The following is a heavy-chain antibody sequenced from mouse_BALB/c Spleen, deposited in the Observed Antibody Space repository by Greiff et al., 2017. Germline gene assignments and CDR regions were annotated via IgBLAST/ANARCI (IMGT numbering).Heavy chain of an antibody. CDR2: ISYDGSN. J-gene: IGHJ4*01. D-gene: IGHD1-1*01. V-gene: IGHV3-6*02. CDR1: GYSITSGYY. Sequence: ESGPGLVKPSQSLSLTCSVTGYSITSGYYWNWIRQFPGNKLEWMGYISYDGSNNYNPSLKNRISISRDTSKNQFFLKLNSVTTEDTATYYCAREITTVVPYAMDYWGQGTSVTVSS. CDR3: AREITTVVPYAMDY.